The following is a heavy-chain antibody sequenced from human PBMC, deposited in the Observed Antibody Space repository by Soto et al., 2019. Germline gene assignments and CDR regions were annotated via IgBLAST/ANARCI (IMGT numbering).Heavy chain of an antibody. CDR3: ARDFGFGEIPPDF. V-gene: IGHV3-21*01. D-gene: IGHD3-10*01. J-gene: IGHJ4*02. CDR2: ISSSSSYK. Sequence: EVQLVDSGGGLVKPGGSLRLSRAASGFTFSSYSLNWVRQAPGKGLEWVSSISSSSSYKYYADSVKGRFTISRDNAKNSLYLHMNSLRAEDTAVYYCARDFGFGEIPPDFWGQGTLVTVSS. CDR1: GFTFSSYS.